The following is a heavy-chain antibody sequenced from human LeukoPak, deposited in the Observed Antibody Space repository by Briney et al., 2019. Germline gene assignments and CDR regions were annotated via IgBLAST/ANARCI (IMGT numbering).Heavy chain of an antibody. Sequence: GGSLRLSCAASGFTFSSYAMSWVRQPPGKGLEWVSAISYSGGSTYYEDSLKGLFTISRDNSKNTLDLQMNSVSAEDTAVYYCAKAWSPSRMWNWFDPSGQGTLVTVSS. CDR3: AKAWSPSRMWNWFDP. D-gene: IGHD2-15*01. J-gene: IGHJ5*02. CDR1: GFTFSSYA. V-gene: IGHV3-23*01. CDR2: ISYSGGST.